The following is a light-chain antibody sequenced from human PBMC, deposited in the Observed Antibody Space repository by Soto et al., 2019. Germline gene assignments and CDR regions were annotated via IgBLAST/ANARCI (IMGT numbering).Light chain of an antibody. V-gene: IGKV1-5*03. CDR3: QHYKDYSWT. Sequence: DIHLTQSPSTLSASVGDRITITCRASQSISRGLAWYQQKPGKAPKLLIYTTSSLESGVPSRFSGSGSGTEFTLTISSLQPDDFAPYYCQHYKDYSWTFGQGTKVEIK. CDR1: QSISRG. CDR2: TTS. J-gene: IGKJ1*01.